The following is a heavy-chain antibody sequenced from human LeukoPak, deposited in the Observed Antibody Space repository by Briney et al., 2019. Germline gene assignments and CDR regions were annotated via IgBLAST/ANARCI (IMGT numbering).Heavy chain of an antibody. Sequence: AASVKVSCKASGYTFTGYYMHWVRQAPGQGLEWMGRINPNSGGTNYAQKFQGRVTMTRDTSISTAYMELSRLRSDDTAVYYCARATNYYDSSGYYYLDAEYFQHWGQGTLVTVSS. J-gene: IGHJ1*01. CDR1: GYTFTGYY. V-gene: IGHV1-2*06. CDR3: ARATNYYDSSGYYYLDAEYFQH. D-gene: IGHD3-22*01. CDR2: INPNSGGT.